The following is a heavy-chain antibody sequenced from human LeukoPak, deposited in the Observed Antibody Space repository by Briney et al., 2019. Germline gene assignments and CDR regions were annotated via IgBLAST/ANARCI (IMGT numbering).Heavy chain of an antibody. CDR3: ARGPPRGTAAGPDF. CDR1: GYPFSDYY. D-gene: IGHD6-13*01. CDR2: INPHSGGT. J-gene: IGHJ4*02. Sequence: RASVRVSCKASGYPFSDYYVHWVRQAPGQGLEWMGWINPHSGGTNYAQKFQGRVTVTRDTSISTAFMDLSSLTSDDTAVFYCARGPPRGTAAGPDFWGQGTLVTVSS. V-gene: IGHV1-2*02.